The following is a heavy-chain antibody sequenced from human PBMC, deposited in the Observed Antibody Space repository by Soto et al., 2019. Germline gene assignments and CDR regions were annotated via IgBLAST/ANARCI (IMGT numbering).Heavy chain of an antibody. Sequence: QVQLVQSGAEVKKPGASVKVSCKASGYTFTSYGISWVRQAPGQGLEWMGWISAYNGNTNYAQKLQGRVTMTTDTSTSRAYMELRRLRSDDTAVYYCAREGARAGRITMVRGDKTGHFDYWGQGTLVTVSS. V-gene: IGHV1-18*01. CDR3: AREGARAGRITMVRGDKTGHFDY. CDR1: GYTFTSYG. CDR2: ISAYNGNT. J-gene: IGHJ4*02. D-gene: IGHD3-10*01.